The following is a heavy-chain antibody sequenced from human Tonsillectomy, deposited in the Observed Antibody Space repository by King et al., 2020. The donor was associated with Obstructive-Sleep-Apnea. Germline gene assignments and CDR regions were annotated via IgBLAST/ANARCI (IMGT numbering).Heavy chain of an antibody. J-gene: IGHJ4*02. CDR2: INHSGST. V-gene: IGHV4-34*01. CDR1: GGSLSGYY. D-gene: IGHD1-14*01. CDR3: ATHPSWTLTVFDY. Sequence: HVQLQQWGAGLLKPSETLSLTCAVYGGSLSGYYWSWIRQPPGKGLEWIGEINHSGSTNYNPTLKSRVTISVDTSKNQFSLKLSSVTAADTAVYYCATHPSWTLTVFDYWGQGTLVTVSS.